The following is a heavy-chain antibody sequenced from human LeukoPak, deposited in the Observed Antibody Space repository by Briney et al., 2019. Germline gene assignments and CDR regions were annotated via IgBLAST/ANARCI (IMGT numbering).Heavy chain of an antibody. CDR1: GYTFTGQY. CDR2: MNPNSGGT. J-gene: IGHJ5*02. CDR3: ARGDAATVEACFDP. D-gene: IGHD5-18*01. V-gene: IGHV1-2*02. Sequence: ASVKVSCKASGYTFTGQYMHWVRQAPGQGLEWMGWMNPNSGGTNYAQKFQGRVTMTRDTSISTAYMELRRLRSDDTAVYYCARGDAATVEACFDPWGQGTLVTVSS.